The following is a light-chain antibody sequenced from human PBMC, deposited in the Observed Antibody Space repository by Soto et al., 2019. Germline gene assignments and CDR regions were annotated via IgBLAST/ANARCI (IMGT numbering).Light chain of an antibody. CDR1: QSVSRNY. CDR3: QQYGVPPWT. J-gene: IGKJ1*01. V-gene: IGKV3-20*01. CDR2: GAS. Sequence: EVVLTQSPGTLSLSPGEGATLSCRASQSVSRNYLAWYQQKPGQAPRLLMFGASSRAAGIPARFSGSGSGTDFSLTVSRLEPEDFAVYYCQQYGVPPWTFGQGTKVDIK.